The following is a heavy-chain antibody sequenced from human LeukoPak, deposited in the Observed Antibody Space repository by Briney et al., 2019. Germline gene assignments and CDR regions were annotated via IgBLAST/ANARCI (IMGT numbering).Heavy chain of an antibody. Sequence: ASVKVSCKASGYTFTNYGISWVRQAPGQGLERMGWISTYNANTNYAQKLQGRVTMTTDTSTSTAYMELRSLRSDDTAVYYCARKTIAGGYNWFDPWGQGTLVTVSS. CDR2: ISTYNANT. CDR3: ARKTIAGGYNWFDP. V-gene: IGHV1-18*01. CDR1: GYTFTNYG. J-gene: IGHJ5*02. D-gene: IGHD6-13*01.